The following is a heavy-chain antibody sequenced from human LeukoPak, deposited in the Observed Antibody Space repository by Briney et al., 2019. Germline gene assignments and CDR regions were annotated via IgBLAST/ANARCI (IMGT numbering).Heavy chain of an antibody. CDR3: ARWVDLTVY. J-gene: IGHJ4*02. D-gene: IGHD3-9*01. V-gene: IGHV4-38-2*01. Sequence: GSLRLSCAASGFTFSSYEMNWVRQAPGKGLEWIGSFDHTGTTYYNPSLKSRVTTSVDTSKNQFSLRLSSVTAADTAVYYCARWVDLTVYWGQGTLVTVSS. CDR1: GFTFSSYE. CDR2: FDHTGTT.